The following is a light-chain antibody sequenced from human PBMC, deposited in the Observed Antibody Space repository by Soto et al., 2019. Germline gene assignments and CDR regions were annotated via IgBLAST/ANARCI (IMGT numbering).Light chain of an antibody. CDR2: EVT. CDR3: ASYAGSITV. Sequence: QSALTQPPSASGSPGQSVTISCTGTSSDVGGYNYVSWYQQHPGKAPKLMIYEVTERPSGVPDRFSGSKSGNTASLTVSGLQGEDEADYYCASYAGSITVFGTGTKLTVL. V-gene: IGLV2-8*01. J-gene: IGLJ1*01. CDR1: SSDVGGYNY.